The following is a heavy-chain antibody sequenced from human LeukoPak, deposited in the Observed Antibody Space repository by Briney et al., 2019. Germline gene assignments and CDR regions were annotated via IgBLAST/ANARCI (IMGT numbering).Heavy chain of an antibody. J-gene: IGHJ4*02. CDR3: ARSNWNDEPY. V-gene: IGHV4-39*07. Sequence: PSETLSLTCTVSGGSISSSSYYWGWIRQPPGKGLEWIGSIYYSGSTYYNPSLKSRVTISVDTSKNQFSLKLSSVTAADTAVYYCARSNWNDEPYWGQGTLVTVSS. D-gene: IGHD1-20*01. CDR1: GGSISSSSYY. CDR2: IYYSGST.